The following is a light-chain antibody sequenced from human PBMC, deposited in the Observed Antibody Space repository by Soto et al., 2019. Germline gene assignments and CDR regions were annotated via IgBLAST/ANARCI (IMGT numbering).Light chain of an antibody. CDR3: QQRSSWPLT. J-gene: IGKJ4*01. V-gene: IGKV3-11*01. CDR2: DES. Sequence: EIVLTQSPATLSLSPGERATLSCRASQSVSRYLAWYQQKPGQAPRLVIYDESNSATGIPARFSGSGSGTDFTLTISSLEPEDFAVYYCQQRSSWPLTFVGVNKVEIK. CDR1: QSVSRY.